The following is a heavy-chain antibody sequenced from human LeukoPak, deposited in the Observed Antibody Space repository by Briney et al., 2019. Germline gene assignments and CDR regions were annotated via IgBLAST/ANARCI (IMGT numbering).Heavy chain of an antibody. D-gene: IGHD4-23*01. V-gene: IGHV3-66*01. CDR1: EFSVGSNY. Sequence: GGSLRLSCATSEFSVGSNYMTWVRQAPGKGLEWVSLIYSGGSTYYADSVKGRFTISRDNSKNTLYLQMNSLRVEDTAVYYCARPKGVYGGYDAFDIWGQGTMVTVSS. CDR3: ARPKGVYGGYDAFDI. CDR2: IYSGGST. J-gene: IGHJ3*02.